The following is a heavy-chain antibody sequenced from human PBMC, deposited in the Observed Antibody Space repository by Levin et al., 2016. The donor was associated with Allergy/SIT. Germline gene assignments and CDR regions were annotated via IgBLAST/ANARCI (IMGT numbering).Heavy chain of an antibody. CDR2: ISADSGDT. Sequence: ASVKVSCKASSSRYGVSWVRQAPGQGFEWLAWISADSGDTHYAQRFQDRLTLTTDTSTKTIYLELRSLRSDDTAVYYCGRQSVASDYALEVWGRGTTVTVSS. D-gene: IGHD4-23*01. J-gene: IGHJ6*02. CDR1: SSRYG. V-gene: IGHV1-18*01. CDR3: GRQSVASDYALEV.